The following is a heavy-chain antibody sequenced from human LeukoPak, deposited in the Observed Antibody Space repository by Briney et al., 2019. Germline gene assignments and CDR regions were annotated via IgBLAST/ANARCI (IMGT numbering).Heavy chain of an antibody. CDR1: GFTPSSYW. V-gene: IGHV3-7*01. CDR2: IKQDGSET. J-gene: IGHJ3*02. CDR3: ARDIHYYDSSDSDSDI. D-gene: IGHD3-22*01. Sequence: RGSLRLSCAPSGFTPSSYWISWGRQAPGKGLEWVANIKQDGSETYYVDSVKGRFTISRDNAKNSLYLQMNSLRAEDTGVYYCARDIHYYDSSDSDSDIWGQGTMVTVCS.